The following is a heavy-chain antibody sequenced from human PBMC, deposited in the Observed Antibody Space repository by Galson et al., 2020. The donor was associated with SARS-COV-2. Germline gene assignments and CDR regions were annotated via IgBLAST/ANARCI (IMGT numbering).Heavy chain of an antibody. CDR2: IYYSGST. CDR3: ARERGAEYYGSGTYHWFDP. D-gene: IGHD3-10*01. V-gene: IGHV4-39*07. J-gene: IGHJ5*02. Sequence: SETLSLTCIVSGGSINSSTYYWGWIRQTPGKGLEWIGRIYYSGSTYYSPSPKSRVTISVDTSKNQFSLKLSSVTAADTAVYYCARERGAEYYGSGTYHWFDPWGQGALVTVSS. CDR1: GGSINSSTYY.